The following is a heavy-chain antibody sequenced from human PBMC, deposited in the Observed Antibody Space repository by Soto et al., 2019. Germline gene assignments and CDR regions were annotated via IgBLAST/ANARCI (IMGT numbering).Heavy chain of an antibody. CDR1: GFTFSSYS. J-gene: IGHJ6*02. V-gene: IGHV3-23*01. CDR3: AKRYCSSTSCFYGMDV. Sequence: GGSLRLSCAASGFTFSSYSMNWVRQAPGKGLEWVSAISGSGGSTYYADSVKGRFTISRDNSKNTLYLQMNSLRAEDTAVYYCAKRYCSSTSCFYGMDVWGQGTTVTVSS. D-gene: IGHD2-2*01. CDR2: ISGSGGST.